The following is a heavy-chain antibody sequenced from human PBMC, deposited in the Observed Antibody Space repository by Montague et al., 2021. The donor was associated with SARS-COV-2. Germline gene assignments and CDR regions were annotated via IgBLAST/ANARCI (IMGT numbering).Heavy chain of an antibody. CDR1: GGSFSGYY. Sequence: SETLSLTCAVYGGSFSGYYWSWIRQPPGKGLEWIGEINHSGSTNYNPSLKCRVTISVDTSKNQFSLKLSSVTAADTAVYYCARGRTGTTFDYYYYYGMDVWGQGTTVTVSS. D-gene: IGHD1-7*01. V-gene: IGHV4-34*01. CDR3: ARGRTGTTFDYYYYYGMDV. J-gene: IGHJ6*02. CDR2: INHSGST.